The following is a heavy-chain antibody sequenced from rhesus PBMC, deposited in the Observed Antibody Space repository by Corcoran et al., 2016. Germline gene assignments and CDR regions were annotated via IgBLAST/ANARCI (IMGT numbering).Heavy chain of an antibody. CDR2: IYWDDDK. Sequence: QVTLKESGPALVKPTQTLTLTCTFSGFSLSTSGTGVGWLRQPPGKALEGLASIYWDDDKYYSTSLEGWRTISKDTSKNQVVLTMTNMDPVDTATYYCARVLYYEDDYGYPYDYWGQGVLVTVSS. CDR3: ARVLYYEDDYGYPYDY. J-gene: IGHJ4*01. CDR1: GFSLSTSGTG. D-gene: IGHD3-9*01. V-gene: IGHV2S1*01.